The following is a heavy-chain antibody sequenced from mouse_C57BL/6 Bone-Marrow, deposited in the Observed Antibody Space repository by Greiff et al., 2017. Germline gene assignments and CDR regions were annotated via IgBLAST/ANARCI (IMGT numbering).Heavy chain of an antibody. Sequence: QLQQSGAELVRPGASVKLSCKASGYTFTDYYINWVKQRPGQGLEWIARIYPGSGKTYYNEKFKGKATLTAEKSSSTAYMQLSSLTSEDSAVYFCARQRGLRSYFDYWGQGTTLTVSS. V-gene: IGHV1-76*01. D-gene: IGHD1-1*01. CDR1: GYTFTDYY. J-gene: IGHJ2*01. CDR2: IYPGSGKT. CDR3: ARQRGLRSYFDY.